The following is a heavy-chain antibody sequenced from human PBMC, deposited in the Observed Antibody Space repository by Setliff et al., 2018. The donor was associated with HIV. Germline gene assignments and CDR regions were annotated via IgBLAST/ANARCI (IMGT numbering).Heavy chain of an antibody. V-gene: IGHV4-34*01. J-gene: IGHJ4*02. CDR3: VREGVRRGLGSGSFRYRAYYFDQ. CDR1: GGSFSGYY. D-gene: IGHD3-10*01. CDR2: INHSGST. Sequence: SETLSLTCAVYGGSFSGYYWSWIRQPPGKGLEWIGEINHSGSTNYNPSLKSPVTISVDTSKNQFSLNLRSVTAADTAVYYCVREGVRRGLGSGSFRYRAYYFDQWGQGTLVTVSS.